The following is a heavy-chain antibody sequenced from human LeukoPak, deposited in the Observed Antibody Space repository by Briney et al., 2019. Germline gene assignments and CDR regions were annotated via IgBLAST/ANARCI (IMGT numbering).Heavy chain of an antibody. D-gene: IGHD6-19*01. CDR2: IYYSGST. CDR3: ARGQKEAVLGNWFDP. CDR1: GGSISSSSYY. Sequence: SETLSLTCTVSGGSISSSSYYWGWIRQPPGKGLEWIGSIYYSGSTYYNPSLKSRVTISVDTSKNQFSLKLSSVTAADTAVYYCARGQKEAVLGNWFDPWGQGTLVTVSS. J-gene: IGHJ5*02. V-gene: IGHV4-39*07.